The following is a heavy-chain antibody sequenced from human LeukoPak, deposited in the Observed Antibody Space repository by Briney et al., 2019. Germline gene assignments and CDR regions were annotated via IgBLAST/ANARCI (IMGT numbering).Heavy chain of an antibody. CDR3: ARRGQQPTLDY. CDR2: IYYSGST. CDR1: GGSISSSSYY. Sequence: SETLSLTCTVSGGSISSSSYYWAWIRQPPGKGLEWFGSIYYSGSTYYNPSIKSRVTISVDTSNNQFSLKMSSVTAADTAVYYCARRGQQPTLDYWGRGTLVTVSS. J-gene: IGHJ4*02. V-gene: IGHV4-39*01. D-gene: IGHD6-13*01.